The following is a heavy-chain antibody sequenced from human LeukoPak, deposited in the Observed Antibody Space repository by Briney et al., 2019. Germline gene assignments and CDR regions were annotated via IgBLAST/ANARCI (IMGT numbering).Heavy chain of an antibody. CDR1: GFTFSSYG. D-gene: IGHD6-19*01. CDR2: ISYDGSNK. V-gene: IGHV3-30*18. Sequence: GGSLRLSCAASGFTFSSYGMHWVRQAPGKGLEWVAVISYDGSNKYYADSVKGRFTISRDNSKNTLYLQMNSLRAEDTAVYYCAKGGIAVAGNNWFGPWGQGTLVTVSS. CDR3: AKGGIAVAGNNWFGP. J-gene: IGHJ5*02.